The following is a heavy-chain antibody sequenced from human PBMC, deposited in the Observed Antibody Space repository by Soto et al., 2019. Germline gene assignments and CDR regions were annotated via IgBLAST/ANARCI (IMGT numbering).Heavy chain of an antibody. Sequence: GASVKVSCKASGYIFSSFSVHWVRQAPGQSLEWIGWTNAANGYIEYSPDLQGRVTITRDTSVNTVYMQLSSLTSEDGAVYYCARDGGAGMDVWGQGTTVTVSS. V-gene: IGHV1-3*02. CDR1: GYIFSSFS. D-gene: IGHD3-16*01. J-gene: IGHJ6*02. CDR3: ARDGGAGMDV. CDR2: TNAANGYI.